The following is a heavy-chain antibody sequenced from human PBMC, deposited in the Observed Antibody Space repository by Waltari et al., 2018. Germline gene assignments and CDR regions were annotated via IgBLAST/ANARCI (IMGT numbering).Heavy chain of an antibody. CDR3: GREGGTSGYSGYLDT. Sequence: QVQLVDSGGGVVQPGRSLRLSCAAPAFTYRPSIIHWVRQAPGKGLEWVAAMSYDGFSKYYADSVKGRFSIGRDDSQNTVYLQANSLTTEDTAVYYCGREGGTSGYSGYLDTWGQGTLVTVSS. CDR1: AFTYRPSI. J-gene: IGHJ4*02. CDR2: MSYDGFSK. D-gene: IGHD2-15*01. V-gene: IGHV3-30*01.